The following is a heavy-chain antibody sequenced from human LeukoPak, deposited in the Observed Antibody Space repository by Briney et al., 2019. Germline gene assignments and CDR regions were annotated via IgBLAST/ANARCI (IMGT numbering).Heavy chain of an antibody. CDR2: VSHSGGT. CDR1: GDSFSSVGYF. Sequence: SQTLSLTCYVSGDSFSSVGYFWSWVRQPPTKGLEWIGYVSHSGGTYYNPSLKSRVIISVNRVSNECSVKLSSVTAADTAVYYCARAGPFVGPFCAAGAHEYWGQGTLVTVSP. CDR3: ARAGPFVGPFCAAGAHEY. D-gene: IGHD6-13*01. V-gene: IGHV4-30-2*01. J-gene: IGHJ4*02.